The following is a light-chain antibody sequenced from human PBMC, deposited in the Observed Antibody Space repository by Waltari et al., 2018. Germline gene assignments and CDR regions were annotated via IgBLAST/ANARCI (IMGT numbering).Light chain of an antibody. J-gene: IGKJ1*01. CDR3: QQCRNWPLT. CDR1: QSVSSF. CDR2: DTS. V-gene: IGKV3-11*01. Sequence: EIVLTQSPATLSLSPGERATLSCRASQSVSSFLAWYQQKPGQAPRLLIYDTSNRATGIPARFSGSGSGTDFTLTISSLEPEDFAVYYCQQCRNWPLTFGQGTKVEIK.